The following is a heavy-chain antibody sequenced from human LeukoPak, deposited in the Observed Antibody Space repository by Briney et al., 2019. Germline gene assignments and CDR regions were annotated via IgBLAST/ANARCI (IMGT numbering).Heavy chain of an antibody. CDR1: GFTFSSFG. V-gene: IGHV3-23*01. CDR2: ISGSGGRT. J-gene: IGHJ5*02. Sequence: GGSLRLSCAASGFTFSSFGMSWVRQAPGKGLERVSAISGSGGRTYDTDSVNGRFTISRDNAKNTLYLQMNSLRAGDTAVYYCARVGPNWFDPWGQGTLVTVSS. CDR3: ARVGPNWFDP.